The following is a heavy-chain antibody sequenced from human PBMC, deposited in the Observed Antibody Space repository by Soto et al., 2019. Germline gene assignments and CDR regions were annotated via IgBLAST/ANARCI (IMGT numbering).Heavy chain of an antibody. CDR1: GLSLNNYA. Sequence: EVQILESGGDLVQPGGSLRLSCVVSGLSLNNYAIAWVRHAPGKGLAFVSTIDVLDGAWYSDSVRGSLAISRDVSRNTVYLQMSSLRVEDTAIYFCSDWRAGGPVNLDHWGPGTRVTVSS. V-gene: IGHV3-23*01. D-gene: IGHD2-15*01. CDR2: IDVLDGA. J-gene: IGHJ4*02. CDR3: SDWRAGGPVNLDH.